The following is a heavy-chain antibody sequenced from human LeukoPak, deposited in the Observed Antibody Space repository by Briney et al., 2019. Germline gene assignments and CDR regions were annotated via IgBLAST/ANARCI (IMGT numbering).Heavy chain of an antibody. CDR2: IRTKAYRGTT. Sequence: GGSLRLSCTTSGFTFGDYAMSWFRQAPGKGLEWVGFIRTKAYRGTTEYAASVKGRFTISRDDSKSIAYLQMNSLKIEDTAVYYCARAWYNSGRWGQGTLVTVSS. V-gene: IGHV3-49*03. CDR1: GFTFGDYA. D-gene: IGHD6-19*01. J-gene: IGHJ4*02. CDR3: ARAWYNSGR.